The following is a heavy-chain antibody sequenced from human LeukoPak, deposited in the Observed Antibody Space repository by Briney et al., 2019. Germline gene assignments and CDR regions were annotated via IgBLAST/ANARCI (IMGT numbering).Heavy chain of an antibody. CDR1: GGSFGGYY. V-gene: IGHV4-34*01. CDR3: ARGPYCSSTSCPFDY. CDR2: INHSGST. J-gene: IGHJ4*02. Sequence: SETLSLTCAVYGGSFGGYYWSWIRQPPGKGLEWIGEINHSGSTNYNPSLKSRVTISVDTSKNQFSLKLSSVTAADTAVYYCARGPYCSSTSCPFDYWGQGTLVIVSS. D-gene: IGHD2-2*01.